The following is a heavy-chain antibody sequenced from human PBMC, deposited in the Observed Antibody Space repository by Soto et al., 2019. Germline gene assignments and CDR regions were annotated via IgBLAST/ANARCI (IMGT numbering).Heavy chain of an antibody. CDR2: IYPGDSDT. CDR1: GYSFTSYW. J-gene: IGHJ3*02. D-gene: IGHD2-21*02. Sequence: GASLKISCKGSGYSFTSYWIGWVRQMPGKGLEWMGIIYPGDSDTRYSPSFQGQVTISADKSISTAYLQWSSLKASDTAMYYCARQAYCGGDCYSGAFDIWGQGTMVTVSS. CDR3: ARQAYCGGDCYSGAFDI. V-gene: IGHV5-51*01.